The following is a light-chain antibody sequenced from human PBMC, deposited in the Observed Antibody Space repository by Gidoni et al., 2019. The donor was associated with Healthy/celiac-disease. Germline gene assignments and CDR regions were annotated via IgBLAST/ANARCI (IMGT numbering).Light chain of an antibody. CDR2: DAS. Sequence: EIVLTQSPATLSLSPGERATLSCRASQRVSSYLAWYPQKPGQAPRLLIYDASNRATGIPSRFSGSGSGTDFTLTISSLEPEDFAVYYCQQRSNWPPWTFGQGTKVEIK. J-gene: IGKJ1*01. CDR3: QQRSNWPPWT. V-gene: IGKV3-11*01. CDR1: QRVSSY.